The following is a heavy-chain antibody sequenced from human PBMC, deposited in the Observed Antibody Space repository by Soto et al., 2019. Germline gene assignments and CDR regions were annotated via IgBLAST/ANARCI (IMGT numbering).Heavy chain of an antibody. V-gene: IGHV4-30-4*01. J-gene: IGHJ5*02. CDR3: ASYMVRGVYWFDP. CDR2: IYYSGST. Sequence: LSLTCTVSGGSISSGDYYWSWIRQPPGKGLEWIGYIYYSGSTYYNPSLKSRVTISVDTSKNQFSLKLSSVTAADTAVYYCASYMVRGVYWFDPWGQGTLVTVSS. CDR1: GGSISSGDYY. D-gene: IGHD3-10*01.